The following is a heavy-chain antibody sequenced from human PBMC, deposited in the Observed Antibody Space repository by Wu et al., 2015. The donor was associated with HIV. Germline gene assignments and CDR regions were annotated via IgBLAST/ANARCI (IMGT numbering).Heavy chain of an antibody. CDR1: YILTSYP. CDR3: ARVQFDDKYYTYFDL. Sequence: QTQLLQSGPEAKRPGASVNVSCKASYILTSYPIGWVRQAPGQRLEWMGWTNPYNGKIKPAQKFQDRITLSTNNSAHTAYMGLRSLTSDDTAIYFCARVQFDDKYYTYFDLWGQGTLVTVSS. V-gene: IGHV1-18*04. D-gene: IGHD3-10*01. J-gene: IGHJ2*01. CDR2: TNPYNGKI.